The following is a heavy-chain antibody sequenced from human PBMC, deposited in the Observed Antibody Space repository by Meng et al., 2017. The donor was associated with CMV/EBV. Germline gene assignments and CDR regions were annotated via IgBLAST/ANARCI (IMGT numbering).Heavy chain of an antibody. CDR1: GYTVTSYY. CDR3: ATAGDGDAYFDY. CDR2: INPSGGST. D-gene: IGHD4-17*01. V-gene: IGHV1-46*01. J-gene: IGHJ4*02. Sequence: ASAKVSCKASGYTVTSYYMHWVRQAPGQGLEWMGIINPSGGSTSYSQKFQSRVSMTRDTSTSTVYMELSSLRSEDTAVYYCATAGDGDAYFDYWGQGTLVTVSS.